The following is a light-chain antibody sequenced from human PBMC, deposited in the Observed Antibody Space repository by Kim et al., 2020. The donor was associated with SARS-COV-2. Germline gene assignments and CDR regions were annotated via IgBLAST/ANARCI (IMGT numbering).Light chain of an antibody. CDR1: PGVCRHY. Sequence: PGERAPLSRRARPGVCRHYFGLVPPKTGPASRALIYWCFRKANGGPDRFSGSGSGTDFTLTITRLEPEDFAVYYCQQYGNSPHTFGQGTKVDIK. CDR2: WCF. CDR3: QQYGNSPHT. J-gene: IGKJ1*01. V-gene: IGKV3-20*01.